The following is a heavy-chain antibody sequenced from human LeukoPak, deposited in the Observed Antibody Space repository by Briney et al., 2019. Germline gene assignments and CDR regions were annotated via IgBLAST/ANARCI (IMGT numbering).Heavy chain of an antibody. CDR1: GFNFSGAA. CDR2: IRSKTNSYVT. J-gene: IGHJ4*02. V-gene: IGHV3-73*01. Sequence: PGGSLRLPCAASGFNFSGAAKHWARQAPGRGLEWVGRIRSKTNSYVTTFAASVQGRFTISRDDAINTVYLHMNSLKAEDTAVYYCFVAEVGYWGQGTLVAVSS. CDR3: FVAEVGY. D-gene: IGHD6-19*01.